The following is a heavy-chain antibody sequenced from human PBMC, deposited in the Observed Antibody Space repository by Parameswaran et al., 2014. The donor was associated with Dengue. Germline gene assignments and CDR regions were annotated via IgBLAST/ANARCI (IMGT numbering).Heavy chain of an antibody. CDR3: AKGPHSFDWFSYYYYMDV. V-gene: IGHV3-30*18. CDR2: ISYDGSNK. D-gene: IGHD3-9*01. J-gene: IGHJ6*03. Sequence: WIRQPPGKGLEWVAVISYDGSNKYYADSVKGRFTISRDNSKNTLYLQMNSLRAEDTAVYYCAKGPHSFDWFSYYYYMDVWGKGTTVTVSS.